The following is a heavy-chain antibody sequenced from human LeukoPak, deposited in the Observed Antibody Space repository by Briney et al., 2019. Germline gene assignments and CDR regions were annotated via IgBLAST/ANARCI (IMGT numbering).Heavy chain of an antibody. V-gene: IGHV3-21*06. J-gene: IGHJ4*02. Sequence: GGSLRLSCAASGFTFSSYAMGWVRQAPGKGLEWVSSISTSSSYIYYADSLKGRFTISRDNAKNSLYLQMNSLRAEDTAVYYCARLGAYYFDSGNDDYWGQGTLVTVSS. CDR2: ISTSSSYI. CDR3: ARLGAYYFDSGNDDY. CDR1: GFTFSSYA. D-gene: IGHD3-10*01.